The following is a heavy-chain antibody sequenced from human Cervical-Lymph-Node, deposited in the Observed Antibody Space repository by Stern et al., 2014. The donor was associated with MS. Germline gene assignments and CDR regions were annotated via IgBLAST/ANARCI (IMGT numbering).Heavy chain of an antibody. Sequence: VQLVESGAEVKKPGASVKVSCKASGGTFSSYAISWVRQAPGQGLEWMGGIIPIFGTANYAQKFQGRVTITADESTSTAYMELSSLRSEDTAVYYCARASSSTANYYYYGMDVWGQGTTVTVSS. CDR1: GGTFSSYA. D-gene: IGHD6-6*01. J-gene: IGHJ6*02. CDR2: IIPIFGTA. CDR3: ARASSSTANYYYYGMDV. V-gene: IGHV1-69*01.